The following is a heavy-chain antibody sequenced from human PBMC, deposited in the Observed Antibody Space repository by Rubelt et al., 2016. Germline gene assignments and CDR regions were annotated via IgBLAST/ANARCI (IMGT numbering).Heavy chain of an antibody. CDR3: ARSMRLRFDGSFGY. CDR1: GGTFSSYA. J-gene: IGHJ4*02. CDR2: MNPNSGNT. Sequence: QVQLVQSGAEVKKPGSSVKVSCKASGGTFSSYAISWVRQATGQGLEWMGWMNPNSGNTGYAQKVQGRVTMTRNTSISTAYMELGSLRSEDTAVYYCARSMRLRFDGSFGYWGQGTLVTVSS. D-gene: IGHD5-12*01. V-gene: IGHV1-8*02.